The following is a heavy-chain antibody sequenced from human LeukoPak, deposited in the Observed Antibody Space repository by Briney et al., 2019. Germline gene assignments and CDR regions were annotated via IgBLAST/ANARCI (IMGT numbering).Heavy chain of an antibody. D-gene: IGHD1-26*01. J-gene: IGHJ4*02. CDR1: GGSITNYY. CDR2: IYNTGRT. Sequence: PSETLSFTCSVSGGSITNYYWSWIRQSPGKGLEWIGFIYNTGRTNYNPSLQSRVTMSIDTSKNQFSLKLSSVTAADTAVYYCARQGELAIDYWGQGTLVTVSS. CDR3: ARQGELAIDY. V-gene: IGHV4-59*08.